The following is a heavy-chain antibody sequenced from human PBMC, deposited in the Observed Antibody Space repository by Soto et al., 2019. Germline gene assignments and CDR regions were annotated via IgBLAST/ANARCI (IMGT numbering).Heavy chain of an antibody. CDR3: ASSHERYSYGAFDY. CDR1: GFTFSSYA. J-gene: IGHJ4*02. Sequence: GGSLRLSCAASGFTFSSYAMHWVRQAPGKGLEWVAVISYDGSNKYYADSVKGRFTISRDNSKNTLYLQMNSLRAEDTAVYYCASSHERYSYGAFDYWGQGTLVTVSS. V-gene: IGHV3-30-3*01. CDR2: ISYDGSNK. D-gene: IGHD5-18*01.